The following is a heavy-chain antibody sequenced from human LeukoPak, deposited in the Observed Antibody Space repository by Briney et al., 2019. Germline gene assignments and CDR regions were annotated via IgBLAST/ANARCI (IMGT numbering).Heavy chain of an antibody. Sequence: SETLSLTCDVSGGSFNDYYWSWIRQAPGKGLEWLGEIRHSGSTNYNPSLKGRVTVSVDTSKNQFSLRLTPVTAADTAVYYCARRGSWTYYYAMDVWGQGTTVTVSS. CDR2: IRHSGST. J-gene: IGHJ6*02. V-gene: IGHV4-34*01. D-gene: IGHD6-13*01. CDR1: GGSFNDYY. CDR3: ARRGSWTYYYAMDV.